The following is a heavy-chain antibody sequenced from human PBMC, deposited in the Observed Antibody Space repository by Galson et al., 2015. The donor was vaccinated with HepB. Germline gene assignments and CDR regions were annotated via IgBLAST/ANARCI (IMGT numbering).Heavy chain of an antibody. CDR1: GGSISSYY. V-gene: IGHV4-59*08. D-gene: IGHD5-18*01. Sequence: QVQLQESGPGLVKPSETLSLTCTVSGGSISSYYWSWIRQPPGKGLEWIWYIYYSGSTNYNPSLKSRVTISVDTSKNQFSLKLSSVTAADTAVYYCASLDPGGYSYGRRPPVWQFDYWGQGTLVTVSS. CDR2: IYYSGST. CDR3: ASLDPGGYSYGRRPPVWQFDY. J-gene: IGHJ4*02.